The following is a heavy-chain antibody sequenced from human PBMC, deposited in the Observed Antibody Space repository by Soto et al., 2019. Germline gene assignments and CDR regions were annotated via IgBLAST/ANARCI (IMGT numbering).Heavy chain of an antibody. V-gene: IGHV3-48*03. Sequence: GGSLRLSCVVSGFTFSSHEMNWVRQAPGKGPEWVAKIGESGGSTSYADSVKGRFTISRDNARDSLYLHMDNLRAGDTAVYYCARGYSVVPAAPLDVWGQGTTVTVSS. J-gene: IGHJ6*02. CDR3: ARGYSVVPAAPLDV. CDR1: GFTFSSHE. CDR2: IGESGGST. D-gene: IGHD2-2*01.